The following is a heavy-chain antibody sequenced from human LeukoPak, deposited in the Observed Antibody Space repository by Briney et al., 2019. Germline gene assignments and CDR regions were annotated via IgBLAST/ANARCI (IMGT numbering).Heavy chain of an antibody. CDR2: ISGSGGST. J-gene: IGHJ4*02. D-gene: IGHD6-13*01. Sequence: GGSLRLSCAASGFTFSNYWMHWVRQAPGKGLEWVSAISGSGGSTYYADSVKGRFTISRDNSKNTLYLQMNSLRAEDTAVYYCAKDLSSWYDVDYWGQGTLVTVSS. CDR3: AKDLSSWYDVDY. V-gene: IGHV3-23*01. CDR1: GFTFSNYW.